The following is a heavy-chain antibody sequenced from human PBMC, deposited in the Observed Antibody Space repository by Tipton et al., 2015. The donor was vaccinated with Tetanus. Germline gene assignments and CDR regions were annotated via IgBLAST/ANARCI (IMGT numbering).Heavy chain of an antibody. CDR1: GDSGSRHY. Sequence: TLSLTCSVSGDSGSRHYWSWVRQPPGKALEWIGDIFYSGNSISNPSFGSRVTMSVDTSRTLFSLTLIAVTAADTAVYFCARGLIDDFLGSRIYFDSWGPGTLVTVSS. D-gene: IGHD2-8*01. CDR2: IFYSGNS. V-gene: IGHV4-59*02. J-gene: IGHJ4*02. CDR3: ARGLIDDFLGSRIYFDS.